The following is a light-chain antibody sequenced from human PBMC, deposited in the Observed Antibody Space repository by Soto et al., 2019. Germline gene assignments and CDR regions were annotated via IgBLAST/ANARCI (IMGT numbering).Light chain of an antibody. Sequence: QSVLTQPASVSGSPGQSITISCTGTSSDVGGYNYVSWYQQHPVKAPKLIIYEVTNRPSGVSNRFSGSKSGNTASLTISGLQAEDEADYYCSSYTSTLVIFGGGTKVTVL. CDR1: SSDVGGYNY. CDR3: SSYTSTLVI. J-gene: IGLJ2*01. V-gene: IGLV2-14*01. CDR2: EVT.